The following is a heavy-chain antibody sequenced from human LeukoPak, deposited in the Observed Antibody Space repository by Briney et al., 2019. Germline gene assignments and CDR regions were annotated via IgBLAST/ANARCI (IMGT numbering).Heavy chain of an antibody. CDR1: GFTFSNYW. CDR2: IDPDGSGI. CDR3: ASLGRLRS. D-gene: IGHD3-3*01. J-gene: IGHJ5*02. V-gene: IGHV3-74*01. Sequence: GGSLRLSCAASGFTFSNYWMHWVRQAPGEGLVWVSRIDPDGSGINYADSVKGRFTIFRDNAKNTLYLQMNSLRAEDTAVYYCASLGRLRSWGQGTRVTVSS.